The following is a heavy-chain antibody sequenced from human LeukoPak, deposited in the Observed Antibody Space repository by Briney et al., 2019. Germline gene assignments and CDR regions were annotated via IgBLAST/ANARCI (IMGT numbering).Heavy chain of an antibody. Sequence: SETLSLTCTVSGGSISSYYWSWIRQPRGKGLEGIGDIYYSGSTNYNPPLKSRVTIAVDTSKNQFSLKLSSVTAADTAVYYCARRETVVTSGAFDIWGQGTMVTVSS. D-gene: IGHD4-23*01. V-gene: IGHV4-59*01. J-gene: IGHJ3*02. CDR3: ARRETVVTSGAFDI. CDR2: IYYSGST. CDR1: GGSISSYY.